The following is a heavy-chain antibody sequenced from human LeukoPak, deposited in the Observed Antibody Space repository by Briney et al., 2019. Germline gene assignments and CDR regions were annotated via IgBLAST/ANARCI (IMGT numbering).Heavy chain of an antibody. CDR2: IKSKTDGGTT. D-gene: IGHD2-2*01. V-gene: IGHV3-15*01. CDR1: GFTFSNAW. CDR3: TTGYYRYCSSTSCYVGIAAAGTTFDY. Sequence: GGSLRLSCAASGFTFSNAWMSWVRQAPGKGLEWVGRIKSKTDGGTTDYAAPVKVRFTISRDDSKNTLYLQMNSLKTEDTAVYYCTTGYYRYCSSTSCYVGIAAAGTTFDYWGQGTLVTVSS. J-gene: IGHJ4*02.